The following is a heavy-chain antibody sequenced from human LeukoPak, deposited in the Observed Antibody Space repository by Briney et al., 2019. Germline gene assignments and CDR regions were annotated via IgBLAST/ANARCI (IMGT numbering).Heavy chain of an antibody. Sequence: PGVSVTLFCRAWGYIFSRCAVIWVRQARGKGGEWVSAISGSGGSTYYADSVKGRFTISRDNSKNTLYLQMNSLRAEDTAVYYCAKDTAGVFDYWGQGTLVTVSS. CDR3: AKDTAGVFDY. CDR2: ISGSGGST. J-gene: IGHJ4*02. V-gene: IGHV3-23*01. D-gene: IGHD2-8*01. CDR1: GYIFSRCA.